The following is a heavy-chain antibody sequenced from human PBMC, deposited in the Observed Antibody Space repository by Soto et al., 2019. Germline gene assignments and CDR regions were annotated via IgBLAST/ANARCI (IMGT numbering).Heavy chain of an antibody. D-gene: IGHD3-22*01. CDR2: IDPSDSYT. CDR3: AVNTYYYDSSGYYGPGTIDY. CDR1: GYSVTSYW. V-gene: IGHV5-10-1*01. J-gene: IGHJ4*02. Sequence: PGESLKISCKGSGYSVTSYWISWVRQMPGKGLEWMGRIDPSDSYTNYSPSFQGHVTISADKSISTAYLQWSSLKASDTAMYYCAVNTYYYDSSGYYGPGTIDYWGQGTLVTVSS.